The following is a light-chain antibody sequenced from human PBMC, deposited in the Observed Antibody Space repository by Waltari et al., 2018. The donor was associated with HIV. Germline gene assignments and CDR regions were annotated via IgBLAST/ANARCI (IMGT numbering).Light chain of an antibody. J-gene: IGKJ3*01. Sequence: DIQMTQTPSSLSASVGDRVTITCRANESVSTYLNWYQAKPGKAPKLLIYGASLLQSGVPPRFSGSGSGTDFTLTIRSLQPEDGGSYYCQQSYNHPRSFGPGSRLEIK. CDR1: ESVSTY. CDR3: QQSYNHPRS. CDR2: GAS. V-gene: IGKV1-39*01.